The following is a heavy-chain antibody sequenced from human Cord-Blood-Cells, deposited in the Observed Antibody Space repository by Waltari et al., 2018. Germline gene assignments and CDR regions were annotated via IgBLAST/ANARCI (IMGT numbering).Heavy chain of an antibody. CDR1: GGSISSSSYY. V-gene: IGHV4-39*01. Sequence: QLQLQESGPGLVKHSETLSLTCTVSGGSISSSSYYWGLIRQPPGKGLEWIGSIYYSGSTYYNPSLKSRVTISVDTSKNQFSLKLSSVTAADTAVYYCASWWSYYAFDIWGQGTMVTVSS. J-gene: IGHJ3*02. CDR3: ASWWSYYAFDI. CDR2: IYYSGST. D-gene: IGHD1-26*01.